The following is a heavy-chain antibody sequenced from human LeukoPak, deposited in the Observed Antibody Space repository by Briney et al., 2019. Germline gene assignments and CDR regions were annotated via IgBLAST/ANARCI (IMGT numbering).Heavy chain of an antibody. J-gene: IGHJ5*02. CDR3: ARDPSSGWYLKGWFDP. CDR1: GFTFSSYS. Sequence: GGSLRLSCATSGFTFSSYSMNWVRQAPGKGLEWVSSISSSSSYIYYADSVKGRFTISRDNAKNSLYLQMNSLRAEDTAVYYCARDPSSGWYLKGWFDPWGQGTLVTVSS. V-gene: IGHV3-21*01. D-gene: IGHD6-19*01. CDR2: ISSSSSYI.